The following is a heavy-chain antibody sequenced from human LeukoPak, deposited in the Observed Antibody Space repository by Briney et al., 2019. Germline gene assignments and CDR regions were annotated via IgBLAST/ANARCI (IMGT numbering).Heavy chain of an antibody. CDR1: GGSFSGYY. CDR3: ARVASVIVVVDHYYYYCYMDV. Sequence: PSETLSLTCAVYGGSFSGYYWNWIRQPPGKGLEWIGYIYYSGTTNYNPSLKSRVSMSVDTSKNQFSLKLSSVTAADTAVYYCARVASVIVVVDHYYYYCYMDVWGKGTTVTVSS. V-gene: IGHV4-59*12. J-gene: IGHJ6*03. D-gene: IGHD3-22*01. CDR2: IYYSGTT.